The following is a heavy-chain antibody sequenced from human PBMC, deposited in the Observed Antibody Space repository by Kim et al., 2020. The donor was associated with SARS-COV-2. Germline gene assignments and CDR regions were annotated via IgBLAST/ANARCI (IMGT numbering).Heavy chain of an antibody. D-gene: IGHD5-12*01. CDR3: ARVAGDGYTNLPDS. V-gene: IGHV3-74*01. Sequence: ADAVKGRFTISRDTAKSTLYLQMNSLRAEDTAVYYCARVAGDGYTNLPDSWGQGTLVTVSS. J-gene: IGHJ4*02.